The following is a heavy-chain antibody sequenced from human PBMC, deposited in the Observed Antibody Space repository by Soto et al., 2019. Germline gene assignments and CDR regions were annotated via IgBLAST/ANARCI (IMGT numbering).Heavy chain of an antibody. CDR3: AIALTPTDY. CDR1: GYTFTSYG. D-gene: IGHD3-9*01. V-gene: IGHV1-18*01. J-gene: IGHJ4*02. CDR2: ISAHNGNT. Sequence: QVQLVQSGAEVKRPGASVKVSCKASGYTFTSYGVSWVRQAPGQGLEWMGWISAHNGNTIYAQKVQGRVTITTDTSTRTAYMQLRTLRSDDTAVYYCAIALTPTDYWGQGSLVTVSS.